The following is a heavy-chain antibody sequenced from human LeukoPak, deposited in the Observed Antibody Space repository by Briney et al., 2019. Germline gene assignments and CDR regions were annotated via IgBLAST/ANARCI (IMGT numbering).Heavy chain of an antibody. J-gene: IGHJ6*03. CDR2: INHSGST. CDR1: GGSFGGYY. V-gene: IGHV4-34*01. Sequence: SETLSLTCAVYGGSFGGYYWSWIRQPPGKGLEWIGEINHSGSTNYNASLKSRVTISVDTSKNQFYLKLSSVTAADTAVYYCARGLSYSSRSTRRSHYYYYMDVWGKGTTVTVSS. CDR3: ARGLSYSSRSTRRSHYYYYMDV. D-gene: IGHD6-13*01.